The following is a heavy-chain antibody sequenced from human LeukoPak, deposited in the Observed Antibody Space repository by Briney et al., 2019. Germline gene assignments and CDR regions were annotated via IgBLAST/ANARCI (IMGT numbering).Heavy chain of an antibody. CDR1: GFTFSSYA. J-gene: IGHJ4*02. CDR3: AKIGGYSNNFDS. V-gene: IGHV3-23*01. D-gene: IGHD4-11*01. Sequence: GGSLRLSCAASGFTFSSYAMSWVRQAPGKGLEWVATISDSGGSTFYADSVKGRFTISRDNSKNTLFLQVNSLRAEDTAVYHCAKIGGYSNNFDSWGQGTLVTVSS. CDR2: ISDSGGST.